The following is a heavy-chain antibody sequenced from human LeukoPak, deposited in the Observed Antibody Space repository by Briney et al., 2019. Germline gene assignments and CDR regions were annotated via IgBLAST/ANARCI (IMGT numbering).Heavy chain of an antibody. CDR3: STYTSGSVSY. CDR2: IKSRTDGGAT. CDR1: RFTFSKLW. Sequence: GSLRLSSAAPRFTFSKLWMTWVRQTPGKGLECVGRIKSRTDGGATDYAAPVKGRFTISRDDSKNTLYLQMNSLKTEDTAVYYCSTYTSGSVSYWGQGTLVTVSS. V-gene: IGHV3-15*01. D-gene: IGHD6-19*01. J-gene: IGHJ4*02.